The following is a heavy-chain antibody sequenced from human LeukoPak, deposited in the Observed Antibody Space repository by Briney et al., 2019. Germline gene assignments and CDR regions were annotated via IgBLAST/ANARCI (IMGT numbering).Heavy chain of an antibody. D-gene: IGHD3-22*01. CDR1: GGSISSYY. Sequence: NASETLSLTCTASGGSISSYYWSWIRQPAGKGLEWTGRIYTSGSTNYNHSLKSRVTMSVDTSKNQFSLKLSSVTAADTAVYYCARSRWLSDPYFDYWGQGTLVTVSS. J-gene: IGHJ4*02. V-gene: IGHV4-4*07. CDR3: ARSRWLSDPYFDY. CDR2: IYTSGST.